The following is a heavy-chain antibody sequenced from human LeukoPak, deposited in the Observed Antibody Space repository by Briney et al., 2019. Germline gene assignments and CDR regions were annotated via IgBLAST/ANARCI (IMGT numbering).Heavy chain of an antibody. Sequence: GGSLRLSCAASGFTFSSYGMHWVRQAPGKGLEWVAFIRYDGSNKYYADSVKGRFTISRDNSKNTLYLHVNSLRPEDTAVYYCARGGSYLSAFDIWGQGTMVTVPS. CDR3: ARGGSYLSAFDI. V-gene: IGHV3-30*02. CDR1: GFTFSSYG. J-gene: IGHJ3*02. D-gene: IGHD1-26*01. CDR2: IRYDGSNK.